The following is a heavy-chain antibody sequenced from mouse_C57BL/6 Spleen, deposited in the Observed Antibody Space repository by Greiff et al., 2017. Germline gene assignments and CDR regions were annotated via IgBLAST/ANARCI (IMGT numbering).Heavy chain of an antibody. CDR2: INPYNGGT. CDR1: GYTFTDYY. V-gene: IGHV1-19*01. CDR3: AKPRITTVVVDY. J-gene: IGHJ2*01. D-gene: IGHD1-1*01. Sequence: VQLQQSGPVLVKPGASVKMSCKASGYTFTDYYMNWVKQSHGKSLEWIGVINPYNGGTSYNQKFKGKATLTVDKSSSTAYMELNSLTSEDSAVYYCAKPRITTVVVDYWGQGTTLTVSS.